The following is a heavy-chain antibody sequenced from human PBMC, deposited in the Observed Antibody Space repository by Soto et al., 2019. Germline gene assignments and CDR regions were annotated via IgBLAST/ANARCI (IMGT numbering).Heavy chain of an antibody. Sequence: QVQLVQSGAEVKRPGASVKVSCKPSGYTFTNYGISWVRQAPGQGLEWMGWISAYNGNTNDAQKFQGRVTMTTDTSTSTAYMELRSLRSDDTAVYYCARNYDILTGYSTFDSWGQGTLVTVSS. CDR1: GYTFTNYG. J-gene: IGHJ4*02. CDR3: ARNYDILTGYSTFDS. D-gene: IGHD3-9*01. CDR2: ISAYNGNT. V-gene: IGHV1-18*01.